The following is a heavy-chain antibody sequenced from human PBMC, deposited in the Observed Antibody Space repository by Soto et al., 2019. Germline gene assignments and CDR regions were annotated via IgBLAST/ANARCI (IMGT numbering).Heavy chain of an antibody. V-gene: IGHV3-23*01. Sequence: GSLRLSCFASRFRFTSYAMSWVRQAPGKGLEWVAAISASGGATIHADSVKGRLTISRDNSKNTLYLQMNSLRAEDTAVYYCAKDVEGGSLFRGAFDYWGQGTQVTVSS. CDR3: AKDVEGGSLFRGAFDY. J-gene: IGHJ4*02. CDR1: RFRFTSYA. D-gene: IGHD1-26*01. CDR2: ISASGGAT.